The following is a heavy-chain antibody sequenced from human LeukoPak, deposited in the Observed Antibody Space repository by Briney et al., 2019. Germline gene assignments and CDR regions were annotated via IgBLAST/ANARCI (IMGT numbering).Heavy chain of an antibody. CDR1: GGTFSSYA. CDR2: IIPIFGTA. J-gene: IGHJ4*02. CDR3: AREHPDVVLMVYAAQGVGFDY. V-gene: IGHV1-69*05. Sequence: SVKVSCKASGGTFSSYAISWVRQAPGQGLEWMGRIIPIFGTANYAQKFQGRVTITTDESTSTAYMELSSLRSEDMAVYYCAREHPDVVLMVYAAQGVGFDYWGQGTLVTVSS. D-gene: IGHD2-8*01.